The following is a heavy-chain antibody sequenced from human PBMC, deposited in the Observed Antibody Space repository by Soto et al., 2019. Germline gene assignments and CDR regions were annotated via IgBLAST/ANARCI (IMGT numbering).Heavy chain of an antibody. D-gene: IGHD3-22*01. CDR2: IYYSGST. V-gene: IGHV4-30-4*01. Sequence: SETLSLTCIVSGGSISSGDYYWNWIRQPPGKGLEWIGYIYYSGSTYYNPSLKSRVTISVDSSKNQFSLKLDSVTAADTAVYYCARLGGYYQAFDSWGQGTLVTVSS. J-gene: IGHJ4*02. CDR3: ARLGGYYQAFDS. CDR1: GGSISSGDYY.